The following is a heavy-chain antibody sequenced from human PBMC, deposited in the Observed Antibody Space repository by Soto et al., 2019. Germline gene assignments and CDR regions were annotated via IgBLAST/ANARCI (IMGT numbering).Heavy chain of an antibody. CDR3: AREAFPYYDILTGYHDY. J-gene: IGHJ4*02. Sequence: GGYLRLSCAASGFTFSSYGMHWVRQAPGKGLEWVAVIWYDGSNKYYADSVKGRFTISRDNSKNTLYLQMNSLRAEDTAVYYCAREAFPYYDILTGYHDYWGQGTLVTVSS. V-gene: IGHV3-33*01. D-gene: IGHD3-9*01. CDR2: IWYDGSNK. CDR1: GFTFSSYG.